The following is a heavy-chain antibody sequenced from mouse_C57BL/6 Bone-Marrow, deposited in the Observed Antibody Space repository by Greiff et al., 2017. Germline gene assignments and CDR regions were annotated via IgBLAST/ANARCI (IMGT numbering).Heavy chain of an antibody. D-gene: IGHD3-3*01. CDR1: GYTFTSYW. CDR3: ARAGPRGRSFDY. CDR2: TYPTSGRT. Sequence: QVQLQQPGAELVKPGASVKMSCKASGYTFTSYWITWVKQRPGQGLEWIGDTYPTSGRTNYNEKFKSKAILTVDTSSNTAYMQLSSLTSEDSAVFYCARAGPRGRSFDYWGQGTTLTVSS. V-gene: IGHV1-55*01. J-gene: IGHJ2*01.